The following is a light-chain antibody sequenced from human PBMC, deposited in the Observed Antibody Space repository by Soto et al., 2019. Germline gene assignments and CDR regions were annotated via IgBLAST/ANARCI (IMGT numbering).Light chain of an antibody. Sequence: EIVMTQSPGTLSVTPGERATLSCRASQSVGSNLAWYQQKPGQAPRLLMHGASTRATGIAARFSGSGSGTEFTLTINSLQSEDFAVYYCQHYADWPLTIGQGTKV. J-gene: IGKJ1*01. V-gene: IGKV3-15*01. CDR1: QSVGSN. CDR3: QHYADWPLT. CDR2: GAS.